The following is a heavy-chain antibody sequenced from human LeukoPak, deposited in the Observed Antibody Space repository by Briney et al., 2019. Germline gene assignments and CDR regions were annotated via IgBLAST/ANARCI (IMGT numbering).Heavy chain of an antibody. D-gene: IGHD4-17*01. Sequence: PSETLSLTCSVSGGSISSSSYYWGWIRQPPGKGLEWIGSIYYSGSTYYNPSLKSRVTISVDTSKNQFSLKLSSVTAADTAVYYCARDLLTVTTPYFDYWGQGTLVTVSS. CDR2: IYYSGST. V-gene: IGHV4-39*07. CDR3: ARDLLTVTTPYFDY. J-gene: IGHJ4*02. CDR1: GGSISSSSYY.